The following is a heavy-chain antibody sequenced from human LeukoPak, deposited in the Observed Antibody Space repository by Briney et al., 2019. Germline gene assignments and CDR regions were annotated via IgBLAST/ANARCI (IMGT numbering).Heavy chain of an antibody. CDR1: GFTFSNAW. CDR2: VKSKIDGEAI. D-gene: IGHD1-1*01. CDR3: SAGTGRTDLDY. V-gene: IGHV3-15*01. Sequence: GGSLRLSCTGSGFTFSNAWMTWVRQAPGKGLEWVGRVKSKIDGEAIDYAAPVKGRFIISRDDSERTLHLQMNSLRSEDTAMYFCSAGTGRTDLDYWGQGTLVTVSS. J-gene: IGHJ4*02.